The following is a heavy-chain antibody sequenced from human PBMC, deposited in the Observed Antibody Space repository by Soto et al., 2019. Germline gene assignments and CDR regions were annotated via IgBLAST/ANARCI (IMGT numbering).Heavy chain of an antibody. Sequence: ETLSLTCTVSGGSISSYYWSWIRQPPGKGLEWIGYMYYSGRTSYNPSLKSRVTISVDTSKNQFSLKLSSVTAAVTAVYYCARDSGDYFDYWGQGTLVTVSS. V-gene: IGHV4-59*01. CDR1: GGSISSYY. CDR3: ARDSGDYFDY. CDR2: MYYSGRT. D-gene: IGHD2-8*02. J-gene: IGHJ4*02.